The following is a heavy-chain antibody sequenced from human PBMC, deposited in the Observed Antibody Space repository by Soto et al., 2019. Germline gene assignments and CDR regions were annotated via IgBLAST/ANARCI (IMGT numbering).Heavy chain of an antibody. CDR3: AKASRMILGYCSSTSCSPPPNAFDI. CDR2: ISYDGSNK. V-gene: IGHV3-30*18. D-gene: IGHD2-2*01. J-gene: IGHJ3*02. Sequence: GGSLRLSCAASGFTFSSYGMHWVRQAPGKGLEWVAVISYDGSNKYYADSVKGRFTISRDNSKNTLYLQMNSLRAEDTAVYYCAKASRMILGYCSSTSCSPPPNAFDIWGQGTMVTVSS. CDR1: GFTFSSYG.